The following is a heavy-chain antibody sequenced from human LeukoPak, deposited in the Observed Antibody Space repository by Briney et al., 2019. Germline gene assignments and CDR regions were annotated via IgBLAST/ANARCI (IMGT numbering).Heavy chain of an antibody. CDR1: GYTLTSYA. CDR2: INTNTGNP. J-gene: IGHJ4*02. CDR3: AREPRYDILTGYSSGDY. Sequence: ASVKVSCKASGYTLTSYAMNWVRQAPGQGLEWMGWINTNTGNPTYAQGFTGRFVFSLDTSVSTAYLQISSLKAEDTAVYYCAREPRYDILTGYSSGDYWGQGTLVTVSS. D-gene: IGHD3-9*01. V-gene: IGHV7-4-1*02.